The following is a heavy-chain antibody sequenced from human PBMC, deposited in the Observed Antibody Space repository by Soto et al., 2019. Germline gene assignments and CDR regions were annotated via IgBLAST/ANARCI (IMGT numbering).Heavy chain of an antibody. V-gene: IGHV3-30*18. CDR3: AKEVPTNPLDS. D-gene: IGHD5-12*01. CDR2: ISYNASNK. Sequence: GGSLILWCGASGFTFGGYGRHWVRQAPGKGLEWVAIISYNASNKSYADSVRGRFTISRDNSKSTLYLQMNSLRTEDTAVYYCAKEVPTNPLDSWGQGTLVTVSS. CDR1: GFTFGGYG. J-gene: IGHJ4*02.